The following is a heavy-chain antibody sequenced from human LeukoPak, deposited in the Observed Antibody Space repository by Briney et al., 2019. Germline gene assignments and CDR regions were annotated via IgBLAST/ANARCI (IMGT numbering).Heavy chain of an antibody. CDR3: APLGGYSTTC. D-gene: IGHD4-23*01. CDR1: GGTFNNYA. J-gene: IGHJ4*02. CDR2: IIPILGMA. V-gene: IGHV1-69*04. Sequence: SVKVSCKASGGTFNNYAISWVRQAPGQGLEWMGRIIPILGMANYAQRFQGRVTITADKSTSTAYMELSSLRSEDTAVYYCAPLGGYSTTCWGQGTLVTVSS.